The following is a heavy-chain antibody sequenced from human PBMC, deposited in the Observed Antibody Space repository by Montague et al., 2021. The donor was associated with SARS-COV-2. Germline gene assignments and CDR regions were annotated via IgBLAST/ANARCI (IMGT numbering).Heavy chain of an antibody. CDR3: ARGAGRGSVYGKNYYYYYGMDV. CDR2: IYYSGST. Sequence: SETLSLTCTVSGGSISSYYWSWIRQPPGKGLEWIGYIYYSGSTNYNPSLKSRVTISVDTSKNQFSLKLSSVTAADTAVYYCARGAGRGSVYGKNYYYYYGMDVWGQGTTVTVSS. V-gene: IGHV4-59*01. D-gene: IGHD5/OR15-5a*01. J-gene: IGHJ6*02. CDR1: GGSISSYY.